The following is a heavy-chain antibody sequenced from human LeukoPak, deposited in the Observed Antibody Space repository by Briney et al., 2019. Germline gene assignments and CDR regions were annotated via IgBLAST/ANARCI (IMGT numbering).Heavy chain of an antibody. V-gene: IGHV3-30-3*01. CDR3: ASRLGYCSSTSCYTEYYFDY. J-gene: IGHJ4*02. CDR2: ISYDGSNK. Sequence: GGSLRLSCAASGFTFSSYAMHWVRQAPGKGLEWVAVISYDGSNKYYADSVKGRFTISRDNSKNTLYLQMNSLRAEDTAVYYCASRLGYCSSTSCYTEYYFDYWGQGTLVTVSS. D-gene: IGHD2-2*02. CDR1: GFTFSSYA.